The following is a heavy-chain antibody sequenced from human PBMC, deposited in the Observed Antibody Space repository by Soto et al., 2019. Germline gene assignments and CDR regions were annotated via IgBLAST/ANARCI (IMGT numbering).Heavy chain of an antibody. CDR2: IIPLFNTP. CDR3: ATMGRDGFECDSFVQY. J-gene: IGHJ4*02. Sequence: QVQLEQSGAEVKMPGSSVRLSCKASGGSFYSYVFFWVRQARGQGLEYMGGIIPLFNTPSYSQKFHGRATIAAAGSTHTGHLDVNSLTYEDTALYFCATMGRDGFECDSFVQYWGQGSLVTVSS. D-gene: IGHD3-10*01. CDR1: GGSFYSYV. V-gene: IGHV1-69*01.